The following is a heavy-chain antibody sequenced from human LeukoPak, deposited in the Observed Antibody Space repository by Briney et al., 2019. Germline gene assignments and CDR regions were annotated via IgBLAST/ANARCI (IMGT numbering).Heavy chain of an antibody. V-gene: IGHV1-2*02. CDR2: INPNSGDT. Sequence: ASVKVSCKASGYTFTGYYIDWVRQVPGQGGEGMGWINPNSGDTNSAQKFQGRVIMTGDTSISTAFMELSSLRSDDTAVYYCAREDTAVGALDFWGQGTLVTVSS. CDR1: GYTFTGYY. CDR3: AREDTAVGALDF. D-gene: IGHD5-18*01. J-gene: IGHJ4*02.